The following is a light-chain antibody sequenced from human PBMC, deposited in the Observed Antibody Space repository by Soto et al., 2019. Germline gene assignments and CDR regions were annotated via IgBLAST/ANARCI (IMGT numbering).Light chain of an antibody. CDR2: EVS. CDR3: SSYTSSSTLV. Sequence: QSVLTQPASVSGSPGQSITISCTGTSSDVGGSKFVSWYQQHPGKAPKLMIYEVSNRPSGVSNRFSGSQSGNTASLTISGLQAEDEADYYCSSYTSSSTLVFGGGTKVTVL. V-gene: IGLV2-14*01. J-gene: IGLJ2*01. CDR1: SSDVGGSKF.